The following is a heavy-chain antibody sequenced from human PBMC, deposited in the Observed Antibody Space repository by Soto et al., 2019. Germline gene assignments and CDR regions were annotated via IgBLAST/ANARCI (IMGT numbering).Heavy chain of an antibody. V-gene: IGHV1-18*01. CDR1: GYTFSNYG. J-gene: IGHJ4*02. CDR2: ISTYNGNT. CDR3: ARVNSGDSLHSSGYYY. D-gene: IGHD3-22*01. Sequence: QVQLVQSGTEVKQPGASVKVSCKASGYTFSNYGITWVRQAPGQGLEWMGWISTYNGNTKYAQKLQGRITMTTDTSTSTASMEVRSLRSDDTAVYYCARVNSGDSLHSSGYYYWGQGTMVTVSS.